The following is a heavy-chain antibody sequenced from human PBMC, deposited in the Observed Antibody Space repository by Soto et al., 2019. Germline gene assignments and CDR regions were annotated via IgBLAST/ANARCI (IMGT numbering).Heavy chain of an antibody. D-gene: IGHD2-8*01. CDR2: ISGGGDTT. CDR1: GFTFSSYG. Sequence: PGGSLRLSCAASGFTFSSYGISWIRLSPGKGLEWVSVISGGGDTTYYTPSVKGRLTISRDDFRNTLYLQMNSLRTEDTAIYYCAKLRDFVVLPAGILDYWGPGTLVTVS. V-gene: IGHV3-23*01. CDR3: AKLRDFVVLPAGILDY. J-gene: IGHJ4*02.